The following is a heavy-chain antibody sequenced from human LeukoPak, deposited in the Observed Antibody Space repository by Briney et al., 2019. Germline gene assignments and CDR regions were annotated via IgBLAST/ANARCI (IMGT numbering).Heavy chain of an antibody. V-gene: IGHV3-23*01. CDR2: ISGSGGGT. D-gene: IGHD3-3*01. CDR1: GFTFSSYA. CDR3: AKAARITIFGVVIHPFDY. Sequence: QSGGSLRLSCAASGFTFSSYAISWVRQAPGKGLEWVSAISGSGGGTYYADSVKGRFTISRDNSKNTLYLQMNSLRAEDTAVYYCAKAARITIFGVVIHPFDYWGQGTLVTVSS. J-gene: IGHJ4*02.